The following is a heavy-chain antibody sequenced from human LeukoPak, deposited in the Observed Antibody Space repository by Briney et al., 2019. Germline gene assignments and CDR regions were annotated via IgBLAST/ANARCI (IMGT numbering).Heavy chain of an antibody. V-gene: IGHV3-23*01. CDR1: GFAFSSYA. CDR2: ISGSGGST. Sequence: GGSLRLSCAASGFAFSSYAMSWVRQAPGKGLVWVSAISGSGGSTLYAESVKGRFTISRDYSKNTLELQMNSLRAEDTAVYYCAKGTEYSSSWYKEAVDYWGQGTLVTVSS. J-gene: IGHJ4*02. D-gene: IGHD6-13*01. CDR3: AKGTEYSSSWYKEAVDY.